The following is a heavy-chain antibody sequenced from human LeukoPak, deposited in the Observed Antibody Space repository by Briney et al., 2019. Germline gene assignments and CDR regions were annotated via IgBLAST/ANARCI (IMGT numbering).Heavy chain of an antibody. J-gene: IGHJ6*03. V-gene: IGHV1-46*01. D-gene: IGHD3-10*01. Sequence: GASVKVSCKASGYTFTSYYIHWVRQAPGQGLEWMGLINPSGGSTNYVQKFQGRVTMTRDTSTSTVYMELSSLRSEDTAVYYCARGPSITMVRGGQWYYYMDVWGKGTTVTISS. CDR1: GYTFTSYY. CDR2: INPSGGST. CDR3: ARGPSITMVRGGQWYYYMDV.